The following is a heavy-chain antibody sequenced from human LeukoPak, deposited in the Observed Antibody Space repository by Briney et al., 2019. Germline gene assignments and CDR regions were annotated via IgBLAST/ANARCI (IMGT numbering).Heavy chain of an antibody. CDR3: ARAAAHTLGDAFDI. Sequence: GRSLRLSCAASGFTFSSYAMHWVRQAPGKGLEWVAVISYDGSNKYYADSVKGRFTISRDNSKNTLYLQMNSLRAEDTAVYYCARAAAHTLGDAFDIWGQGTMVTVSS. J-gene: IGHJ3*02. CDR1: GFTFSSYA. CDR2: ISYDGSNK. D-gene: IGHD6-13*01. V-gene: IGHV3-30-3*01.